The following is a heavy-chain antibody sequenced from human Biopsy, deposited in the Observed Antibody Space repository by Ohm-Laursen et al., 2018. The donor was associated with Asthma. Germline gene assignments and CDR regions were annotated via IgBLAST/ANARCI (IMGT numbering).Heavy chain of an antibody. CDR1: GFRFSVYG. D-gene: IGHD6-19*01. CDR3: ARGDSSGWSHYYFDY. V-gene: IGHV3-53*01. J-gene: IGHJ4*02. Sequence: SLRLSCTASGFRFSVYGMHWVRQAPGKGLEWVSVIYSGGTSDTADSVRGRFTISRDFYKNTLYLQMDSLRAEDTAVYYCARGDSSGWSHYYFDYWGQGTLVTVSS. CDR2: IYSGGTS.